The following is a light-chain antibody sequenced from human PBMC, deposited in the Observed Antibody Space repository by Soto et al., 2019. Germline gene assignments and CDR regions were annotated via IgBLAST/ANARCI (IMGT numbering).Light chain of an antibody. CDR1: QSVSSSY. V-gene: IGKV3-20*01. J-gene: IGKJ3*01. Sequence: EIVLTQSPGTLSLSPGERATLSCRASQSVSSSYLAWYQQKPGQAPRLLIYGASSRATGIPDRFSGSGSGTDFTLTISRREPEDFEVYYCQQYGSSFTFGPGTKVAIK. CDR2: GAS. CDR3: QQYGSSFT.